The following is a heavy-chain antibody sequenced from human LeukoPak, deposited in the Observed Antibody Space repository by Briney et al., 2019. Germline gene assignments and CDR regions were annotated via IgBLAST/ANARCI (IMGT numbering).Heavy chain of an antibody. Sequence: GASVKVSCKVSGYTLTELSMHWVRQAPGKGLEWMGGFDPEDGETIYAQKFQGRVTMTEDTSTDTAYMELSSLRSEDTAVYYCVTVNYIAVVFDYWGQGTLVTVSS. D-gene: IGHD6-19*01. CDR1: GYTLTELS. CDR2: FDPEDGET. CDR3: VTVNYIAVVFDY. J-gene: IGHJ4*02. V-gene: IGHV1-24*01.